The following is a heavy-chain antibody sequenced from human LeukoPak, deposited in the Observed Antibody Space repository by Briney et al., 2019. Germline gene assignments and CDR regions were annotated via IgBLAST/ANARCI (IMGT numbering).Heavy chain of an antibody. CDR3: ARDRGQDDPIDI. J-gene: IGHJ4*02. V-gene: IGHV3-33*01. CDR1: GFTLRSYG. CDR2: IWHDGSVL. D-gene: IGHD3-10*01. Sequence: PGGSLRLSCVASGFTLRSYGMHWVRQAPGEGLEWVAVIWHDGSVLDYSESVKGRFTVSRDNRKNTLYLQMDSLRVEDTAVYYCARDRGQDDPIDIWGQGTLVTVSS.